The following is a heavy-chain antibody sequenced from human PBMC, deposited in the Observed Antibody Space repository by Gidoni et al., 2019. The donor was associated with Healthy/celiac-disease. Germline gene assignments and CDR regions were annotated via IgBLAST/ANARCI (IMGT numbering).Heavy chain of an antibody. CDR2: INPNSGGT. CDR3: ARGQEAAGRMDV. D-gene: IGHD6-13*01. V-gene: IGHV1-2*04. CDR1: GYTFTGYY. Sequence: QVQLVQSGAEVQKPGASVKVSCKASGYTFTGYYMHWLRKAPGQGLEWMGWINPNSGGTNYGQKFKGWVTMTRDTSISTAYMELSRLRSDDTAVYYCARGQEAAGRMDVWGQGTTVTVSS. J-gene: IGHJ6*02.